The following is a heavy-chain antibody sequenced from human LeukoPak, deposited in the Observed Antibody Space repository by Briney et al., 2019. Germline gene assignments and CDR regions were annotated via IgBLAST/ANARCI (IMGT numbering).Heavy chain of an antibody. CDR3: ARVEYDFWSGYPNYNWFDP. CDR2: ISYTETT. Sequence: PSETLSLTCTVSGVSISSDYWSWIRQPPEKGLEFLAYISYTETTNYNPSLKSRVTISVDTSKNQFSLKLSSVTAADTAVYYCARVEYDFWSGYPNYNWFDPWGQGTLVTVSS. V-gene: IGHV4-59*01. CDR1: GVSISSDY. D-gene: IGHD3-3*01. J-gene: IGHJ5*02.